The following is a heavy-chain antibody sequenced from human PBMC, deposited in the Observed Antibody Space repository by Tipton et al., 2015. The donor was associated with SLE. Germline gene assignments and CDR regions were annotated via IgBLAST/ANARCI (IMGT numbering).Heavy chain of an antibody. CDR3: AREKSGSSIDY. Sequence: LVKLTQTLSLTCTVSGGSISSSSYYWGWIRQPPGKGLEWIGSVYYSGSTYYNPSLKSRVTISVDTSKNQFSLKLSSVTAADTAMYYCAREKSGSSIDYWGQGTLVTVSS. J-gene: IGHJ4*02. CDR2: VYYSGST. V-gene: IGHV4-39*07. D-gene: IGHD1-26*01. CDR1: GGSISSSSYY.